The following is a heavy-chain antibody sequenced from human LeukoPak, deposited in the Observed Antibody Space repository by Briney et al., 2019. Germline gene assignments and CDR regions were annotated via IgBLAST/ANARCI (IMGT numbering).Heavy chain of an antibody. CDR3: ARGGSGTYYNWAGWFDP. V-gene: IGHV4-59*01. D-gene: IGHD3-10*01. CDR1: GGSISSYY. CDR2: ISYNEGS. Sequence: SETLSLTCTVSGGSISSYYWSWIRQPPGKGLEWIGSISYNEGSNYNRFLKNRVTISVDISENQFSLKLNSVTAADTAVYFCARGGSGTYYNWAGWFDPWGQGTLVTVSS. J-gene: IGHJ5*02.